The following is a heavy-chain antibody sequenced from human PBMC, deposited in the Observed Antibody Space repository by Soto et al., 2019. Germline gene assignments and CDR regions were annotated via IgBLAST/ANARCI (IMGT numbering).Heavy chain of an antibody. J-gene: IGHJ3*01. CDR2: INPSRGGT. CDR3: TRSIITTAGTDAFDL. V-gene: IGHV1-46*03. Sequence: QVQLVQSGVEVKKPGASVRVSCKASAYTFTSYYVHWVRQAPGQGPEWMGMINPSRGGTDYAQKFQGRVTMTCDTSTTTVYMELSSLRSEDTAIYYCTRSIITTAGTDAFDLWGQGTLVTVSS. D-gene: IGHD6-13*01. CDR1: AYTFTSYY.